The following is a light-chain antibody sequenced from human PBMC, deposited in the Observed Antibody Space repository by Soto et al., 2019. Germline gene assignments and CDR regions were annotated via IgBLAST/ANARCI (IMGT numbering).Light chain of an antibody. Sequence: QSVVTHPRGVSFSPGQSVTISCTGSNSDVGAYKFVSWLQHNPGEAPKVMIYDVTQRPSGVPDRFSGTKSGNTASLTISGLQAEDEADYYCCSYAGSYTWVFGSGTKVTVL. CDR1: NSDVGAYKF. J-gene: IGLJ1*01. CDR2: DVT. CDR3: CSYAGSYTWV. V-gene: IGLV2-11*01.